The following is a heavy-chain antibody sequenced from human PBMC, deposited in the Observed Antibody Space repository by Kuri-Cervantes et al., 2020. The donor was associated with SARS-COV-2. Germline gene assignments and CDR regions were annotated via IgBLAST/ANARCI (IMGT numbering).Heavy chain of an antibody. CDR2: IIPILGIA. J-gene: IGHJ3*02. Sequence: SVKVSCKASGGTFSSYAISWVRQAPGQGLEWMGRIIPILGIANYAQKSQGRVTITADKSTSTAYMELSSLRSEDTAVYYCARATPSGPTTPGIWGQGTMVTVSS. CDR1: GGTFSSYA. CDR3: ARATPSGPTTPGI. D-gene: IGHD3-10*01. V-gene: IGHV1-69*04.